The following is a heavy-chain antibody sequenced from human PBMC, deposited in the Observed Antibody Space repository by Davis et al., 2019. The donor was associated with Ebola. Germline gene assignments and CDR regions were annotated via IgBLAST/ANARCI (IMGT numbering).Heavy chain of an antibody. CDR3: ASIAVAGTWAFDY. J-gene: IGHJ4*02. Sequence: GESLKISCVASGFTFSSYWMSWVRQAPGKGLECVANINQDGSGKYYVDSVRGRFTISRDNAKNSLYLQMNSLRAEDTAVYYCASIAVAGTWAFDYWGQETLVTVSS. CDR2: INQDGSGK. V-gene: IGHV3-7*03. CDR1: GFTFSSYW. D-gene: IGHD6-19*01.